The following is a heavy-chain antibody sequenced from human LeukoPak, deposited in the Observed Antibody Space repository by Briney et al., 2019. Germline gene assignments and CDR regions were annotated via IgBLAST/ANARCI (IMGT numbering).Heavy chain of an antibody. Sequence: PSETLSLTCAVYGGSFSGYYWSWIRQPPGKGLEWIGEINHSGSTNYNPSLKSRVTISVDTSKNQFSLKLSSVTAADTAVYYCARAEDCGGDCYSYWFDPWGQGTLVTVSS. CDR1: GGSFSGYY. J-gene: IGHJ5*02. V-gene: IGHV4-34*01. CDR2: INHSGST. D-gene: IGHD2-21*02. CDR3: ARAEDCGGDCYSYWFDP.